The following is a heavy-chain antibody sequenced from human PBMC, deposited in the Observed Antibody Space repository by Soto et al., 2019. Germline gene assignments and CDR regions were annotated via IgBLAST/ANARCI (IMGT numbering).Heavy chain of an antibody. CDR1: GDSVSSNSAV. CDR3: AREYYDILTNWFDP. V-gene: IGHV6-1*01. D-gene: IGHD3-9*01. Sequence: PSQTLSLTCAISGDSVSSNSAVWNWIRQSPSRGLEWLGRTYYRSKWYNDYAVSVKSRITINPDTSKNQFSLQLNSVTPEDTAVYYCAREYYDILTNWFDPWGQGTLVTVSS. CDR2: TYYRSKWYN. J-gene: IGHJ5*02.